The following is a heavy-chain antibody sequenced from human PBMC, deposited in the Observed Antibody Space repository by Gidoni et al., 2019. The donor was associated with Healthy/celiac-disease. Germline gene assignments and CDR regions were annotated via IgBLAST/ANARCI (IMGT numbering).Heavy chain of an antibody. CDR1: GFTFSSYA. Sequence: GLVQPGGSLRLSCSASGFTFSSYAIHWVRQAPGKGLEYVSAISSNGGSTYYTDSVKGRFTISRDNSKNTLYLQMSSLRAEDTAVYYCVKDSRDYVWGTHRYNEFYFDYWGQGTLVTVSS. CDR2: ISSNGGST. J-gene: IGHJ4*02. V-gene: IGHV3-64D*06. CDR3: VKDSRDYVWGTHRYNEFYFDY. D-gene: IGHD3-16*02.